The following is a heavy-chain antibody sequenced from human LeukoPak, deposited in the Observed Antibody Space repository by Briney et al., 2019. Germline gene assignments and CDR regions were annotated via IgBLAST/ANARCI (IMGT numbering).Heavy chain of an antibody. Sequence: SQTLSLTCTVSGGSISSGGYYWSWIRQPPGKGLEWIGYIYHSGSTYYNPSLKSRVTISVDRSKNQFSLKPSSVTAADTAVYYCARAVTYCGGDCYPYFDYWGQGTLVTVSS. D-gene: IGHD2-21*01. CDR1: GGSISSGGYY. CDR2: IYHSGST. V-gene: IGHV4-30-2*01. J-gene: IGHJ4*02. CDR3: ARAVTYCGGDCYPYFDY.